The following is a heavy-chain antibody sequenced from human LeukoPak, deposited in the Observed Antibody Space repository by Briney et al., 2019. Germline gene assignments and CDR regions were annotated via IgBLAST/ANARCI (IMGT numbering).Heavy chain of an antibody. CDR3: ARDSDSSGYFFFGENWFDP. CDR1: GFTFSSYS. CDR2: ISSSSSYI. Sequence: GGSLRLSCAASGFTFSSYSMNWVRQAPGKGLEWVSSISSSSSYIYYADSVKGRFTISRDNAKNSLYLQMNSLRAEDTAVYYCARDSDSSGYFFFGENWFDPWGQGTLVTVSS. D-gene: IGHD3-22*01. J-gene: IGHJ5*02. V-gene: IGHV3-21*01.